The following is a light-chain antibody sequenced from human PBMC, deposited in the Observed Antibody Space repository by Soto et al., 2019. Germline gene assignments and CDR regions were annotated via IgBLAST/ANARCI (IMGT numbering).Light chain of an antibody. CDR3: SSSRAYYTRV. CDR2: EVS. J-gene: IGLJ1*01. CDR1: SSDVGGYNF. Sequence: QSALTQPASGSGSPGQSITISCTGTSSDVGGYNFVSWYQQHPGRAPKLLIYEVSRRPSGVSNRFSGSKSGATASLTISGLQPEDEAAYYCSSSRAYYTRVFGNGTKVTVL. V-gene: IGLV2-14*01.